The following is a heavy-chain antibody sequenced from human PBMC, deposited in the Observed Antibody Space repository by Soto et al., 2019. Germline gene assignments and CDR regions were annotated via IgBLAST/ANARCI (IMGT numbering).Heavy chain of an antibody. D-gene: IGHD2-2*01. CDR3: ARDYRSRFDP. CDR1: GGSISSYY. V-gene: IGHV4-59*01. J-gene: IGHJ5*02. CDR2: IYYSGST. Sequence: SETLSLTCTVSGGSISSYYWSWIRQPPGKGLEWIGYIYYSGSTNYNPSLKSRVTISVDTSKNQFSLKLSSVTAADTAVYYCARDYRSRFDPWGQGTLVTVSS.